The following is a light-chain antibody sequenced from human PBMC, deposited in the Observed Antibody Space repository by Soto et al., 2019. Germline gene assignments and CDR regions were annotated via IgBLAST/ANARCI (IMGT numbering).Light chain of an antibody. Sequence: DIPMTQSPSTLPASVGDRVTITCRASQSIITWLAWFQQAPGKAPKILISDASSLKSGVPSRFSGSGSGTEFTLTISSRQPDDFATYYCQQYHIYPLTFGGGTKVEI. CDR3: QQYHIYPLT. V-gene: IGKV1-5*01. CDR1: QSIITW. CDR2: DAS. J-gene: IGKJ4*01.